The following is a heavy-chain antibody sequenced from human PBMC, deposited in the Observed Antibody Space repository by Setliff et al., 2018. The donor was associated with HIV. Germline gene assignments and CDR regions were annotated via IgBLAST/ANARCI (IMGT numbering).Heavy chain of an antibody. J-gene: IGHJ4*02. CDR3: AKASRGEYYDNSGFFVTYFDY. V-gene: IGHV3-23*01. CDR1: GFSFRSYA. Sequence: GGSLRLSCKASGFSFRSYAMSWVRQAPGKGLEWVSGITGSGGSTYYADSVKGRFTISRDNSGDTLYLHINSLRAEDTAVYYCAKASRGEYYDNSGFFVTYFDYWGQGKLVTVSS. CDR2: ITGSGGST. D-gene: IGHD3-22*01.